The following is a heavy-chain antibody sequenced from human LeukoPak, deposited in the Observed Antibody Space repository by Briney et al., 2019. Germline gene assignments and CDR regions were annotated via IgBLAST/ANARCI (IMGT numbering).Heavy chain of an antibody. D-gene: IGHD3-22*01. Sequence: SETLSLTCAVYGGSFSGYYWSWIRQPPGKGLEWIGEINHSGSTNYNPSLKSRVTISVDTSKNQFSLKLSSVTAADTAVYYCARGGDYYDSSGRNYYYYGMDVWGQGTTVTVSS. J-gene: IGHJ6*02. CDR2: INHSGST. V-gene: IGHV4-34*01. CDR1: GGSFSGYY. CDR3: ARGGDYYDSSGRNYYYYGMDV.